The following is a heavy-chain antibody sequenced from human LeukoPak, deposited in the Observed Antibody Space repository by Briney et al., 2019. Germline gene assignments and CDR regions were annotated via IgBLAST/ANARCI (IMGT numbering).Heavy chain of an antibody. CDR3: AKANTMIVVVITPTNWFDP. J-gene: IGHJ5*02. CDR1: GFTFSSYA. CDR2: ISGSGGST. D-gene: IGHD3-22*01. Sequence: GGSLRLSCAASGFTFSSYAMSWVRQAPGKGLEWVSAISGSGGSTYYADSVKGRFTISRDNSKNTLYLQMNSLRAEDTAVYYCAKANTMIVVVITPTNWFDPWGQGTLVTVSS. V-gene: IGHV3-23*01.